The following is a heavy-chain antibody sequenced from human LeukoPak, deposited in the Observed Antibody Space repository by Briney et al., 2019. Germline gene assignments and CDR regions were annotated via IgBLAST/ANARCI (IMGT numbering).Heavy chain of an antibody. CDR1: GYTFTSYY. D-gene: IGHD3-22*01. J-gene: IGHJ2*01. CDR3: ARGHDSSGLNWYFYL. Sequence: ASVKVSCKASGYTFTSYYMLWVRQAPGQGLECMGIINPSGGSTGYAQKFQGRVTMTRDTSTSTVYMELSSLRSEDTAVYYCARGHDSSGLNWYFYLWGRGTLVTVSS. V-gene: IGHV1-46*01. CDR2: INPSGGST.